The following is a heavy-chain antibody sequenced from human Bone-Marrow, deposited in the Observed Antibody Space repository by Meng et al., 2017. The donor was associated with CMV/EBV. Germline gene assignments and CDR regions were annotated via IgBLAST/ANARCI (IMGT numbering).Heavy chain of an antibody. D-gene: IGHD3-3*01. Sequence: SEPLSLTCAISGDSVSSNSAAWNWIRQSPSRGLEWLGRTYYRSKWYNDYAVSVKSRITINPDTSKNQFSLQLNSVTPEDTAVYYCARASPAPRVIDYWGQGTLVTVSS. CDR3: ARASPAPRVIDY. J-gene: IGHJ4*02. CDR2: TYYRSKWYN. V-gene: IGHV6-1*01. CDR1: GDSVSSNSAA.